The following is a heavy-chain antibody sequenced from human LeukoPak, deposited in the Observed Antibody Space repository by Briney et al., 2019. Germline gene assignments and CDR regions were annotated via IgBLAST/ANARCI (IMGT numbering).Heavy chain of an antibody. CDR3: AKDTLQLWPTWSYFDY. CDR1: GFTFSSYE. V-gene: IGHV3-48*03. Sequence: PGGSLRLSCAASGFTFSSYEMNWVRQAPGKGLEWVSYISSSGSTIYYADSVKGRFTISRDNSKNTLYLQMNSLRAEDTAVYYCAKDTLQLWPTWSYFDYWGQGTLVTVSS. D-gene: IGHD5-18*01. J-gene: IGHJ4*02. CDR2: ISSSGSTI.